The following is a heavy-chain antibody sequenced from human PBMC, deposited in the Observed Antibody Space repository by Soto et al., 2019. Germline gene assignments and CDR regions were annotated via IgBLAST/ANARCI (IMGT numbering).Heavy chain of an antibody. CDR3: ACMSGSGSSGYMDV. CDR1: GGSISSYY. V-gene: IGHV4-59*08. CDR2: IYYSGST. J-gene: IGHJ6*03. D-gene: IGHD3-10*01. Sequence: PSETLSLTCTVSGGSISSYYWSWIWQPPGKGLEWIGYIYYSGSTNYNPSLKSRVTISVDTSKNQFSLKLSSVTAADTAVYYCACMSGSGSSGYMDVWGKGTTVTVSS.